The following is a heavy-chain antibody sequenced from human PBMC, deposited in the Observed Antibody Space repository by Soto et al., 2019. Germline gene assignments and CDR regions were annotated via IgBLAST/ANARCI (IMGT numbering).Heavy chain of an antibody. Sequence: GVSLRVSCAASGFSFSNNGISWVRQAPGKGLEWVSTISSTGSSTYYADSVKGRFTISRDNSKNTVFVQMNSLRAEDTAVYYCARDRGYCSGGTCYWCFDLWGRGTLVTVSS. CDR3: ARDRGYCSGGTCYWCFDL. CDR2: ISSTGSST. V-gene: IGHV3-23*01. D-gene: IGHD2-15*01. CDR1: GFSFSNNG. J-gene: IGHJ2*01.